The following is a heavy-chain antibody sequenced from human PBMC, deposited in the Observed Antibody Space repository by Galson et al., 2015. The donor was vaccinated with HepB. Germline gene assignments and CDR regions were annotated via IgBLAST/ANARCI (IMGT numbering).Heavy chain of an antibody. D-gene: IGHD5-24*01. J-gene: IGHJ5*02. CDR3: ARDRGEMANNWFDP. CDR1: GFTFRSYW. CDR2: INSDGSST. V-gene: IGHV3-74*01. Sequence: SLRLSCAASGFTFRSYWMHWVRQAPGKGLVWVSRINSDGSSTSYADSVKGRFTISRDNAKNTLYLQMNSLRAEDTAVYYCARDRGEMANNWFDPWGQGTLVTVSS.